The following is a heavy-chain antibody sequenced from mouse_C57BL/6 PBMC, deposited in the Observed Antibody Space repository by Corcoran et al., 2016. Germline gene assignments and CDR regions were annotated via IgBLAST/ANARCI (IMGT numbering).Heavy chain of an antibody. D-gene: IGHD4-1*01. Sequence: EVQLQQSGPELVKPGASVKISCKASGYTFTDYYMNWVKQSHGKSLEWIGDINPNNGGTSYNQKFKGKATLTVDKSSSTAYMELRSLTSEDSAVYYCARSVTGTTYFDCWGQGTTLTVSS. J-gene: IGHJ2*01. V-gene: IGHV1-26*01. CDR1: GYTFTDYY. CDR3: ARSVTGTTYFDC. CDR2: INPNNGGT.